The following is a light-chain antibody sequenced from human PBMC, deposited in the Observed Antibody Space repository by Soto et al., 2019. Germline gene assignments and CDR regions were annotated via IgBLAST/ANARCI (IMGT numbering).Light chain of an antibody. Sequence: DIQVTQSPSSLSASVGDRVTITCRTSQSTGNYLNWYQHKFGKAPKLLIYDASRLQSGVPSRFSGSGSGTDFTLTISSLQPEDFATYYCQQSSITPRTFGQGTKVDIK. CDR2: DAS. J-gene: IGKJ1*01. V-gene: IGKV1-39*01. CDR1: QSTGNY. CDR3: QQSSITPRT.